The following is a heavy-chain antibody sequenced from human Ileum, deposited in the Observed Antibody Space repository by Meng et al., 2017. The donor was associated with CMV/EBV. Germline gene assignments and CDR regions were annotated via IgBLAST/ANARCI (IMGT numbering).Heavy chain of an antibody. CDR3: ARRGDDWNFGFDY. CDR1: GDTFTNHW. J-gene: IGHJ4*02. Sequence: GGSLRLSCKGSGDTFTNHWIGWVRQMPGKGLEWMGFIYPGDSDTRYSPSFQGQVTISADKSITTAYLHWSSLKASDIAMYYCARRGDDWNFGFDYWGQGTLVTVSS. D-gene: IGHD1-1*01. CDR2: IYPGDSDT. V-gene: IGHV5-51*01.